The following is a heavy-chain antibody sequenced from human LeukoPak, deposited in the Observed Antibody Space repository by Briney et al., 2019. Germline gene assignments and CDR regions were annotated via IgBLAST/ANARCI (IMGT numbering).Heavy chain of an antibody. CDR3: ARDLVTMIDMYYFDY. V-gene: IGHV1-2*06. CDR2: INPNSGGT. J-gene: IGHJ4*02. CDR1: GYTFTGYY. D-gene: IGHD3-22*01. Sequence: GASVKVSCKASGYTFTGYYMRWVRQAPGQGLEWMGRINPNSGGTNYAQKFQGRVTITRDTSISTAYMELSRLRSDDTAVYYCARDLVTMIDMYYFDYWGQGTLVTVSS.